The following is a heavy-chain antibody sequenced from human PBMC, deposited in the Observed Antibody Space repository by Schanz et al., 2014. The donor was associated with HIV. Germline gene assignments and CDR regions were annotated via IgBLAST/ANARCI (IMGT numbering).Heavy chain of an antibody. V-gene: IGHV3-9*01. CDR1: GFNFDDYV. CDR2: ISWNSGSI. J-gene: IGHJ6*02. CDR3: AKDLNPYNVHTTLVTPPVGYGMDV. Sequence: ESGGGLVQPGRSLRLSCTGSGFNFDDYVMYWVRQAPGKGLEWVSGISWNSGSIGYADSVKGRFTISRDNAKNSLYLQMHSLRAEDTALYYCAKDLNPYNVHTTLVTPPVGYGMDVWGQGTTVTVSS. D-gene: IGHD5-18*01.